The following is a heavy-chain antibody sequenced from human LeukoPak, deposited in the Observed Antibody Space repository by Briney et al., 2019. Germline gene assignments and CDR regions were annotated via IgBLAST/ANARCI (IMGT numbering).Heavy chain of an antibody. CDR2: INPNSGGT. Sequence: ASVKVSCKASGYTFTGYYMHWVRQAPGQGLEWMGRINPNSGGTNYAQKFQGRVAMTRNTSISTAYMELGSLRSEDTAVYYCARLWVVTPYYYYMDVWGKGTTVTVSS. J-gene: IGHJ6*03. D-gene: IGHD2-21*02. V-gene: IGHV1-2*06. CDR3: ARLWVVTPYYYYMDV. CDR1: GYTFTGYY.